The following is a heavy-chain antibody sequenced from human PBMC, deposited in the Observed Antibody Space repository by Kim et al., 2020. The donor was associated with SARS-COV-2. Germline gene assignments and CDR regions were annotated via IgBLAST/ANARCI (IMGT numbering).Heavy chain of an antibody. D-gene: IGHD2-15*01. V-gene: IGHV3-23*03. CDR1: GINFRTYA. CDR2: IFSGGSST. Sequence: GGSLRLSCAAPGINFRTYAMHWVRQAPGKGLEWVSVIFSGGSSTYYADSVKGRFTISRATSKTTLYLQMNSLRAEDTAVYYCAKDIGGGNYYYYGLDVWGQGTTVTVSS. J-gene: IGHJ6*02. CDR3: AKDIGGGNYYYYGLDV.